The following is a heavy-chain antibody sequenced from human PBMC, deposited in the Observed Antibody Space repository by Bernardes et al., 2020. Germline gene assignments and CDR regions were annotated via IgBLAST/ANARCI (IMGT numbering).Heavy chain of an antibody. CDR2: INAVDGNT. J-gene: IGHJ6*03. CDR1: GYTFTSYA. CDR3: ARGPGYCGYGNYYCYYMDV. V-gene: IGHV1-3*01. Sequence: ASVKVSCKASGYTFTSYAMHWVRQAPGQRLEWMGWINAVDGNTKSSQKFQGRVTITRDTSASTAYMELSNLRSEDTAVYYCARGPGYCGYGNYYCYYMDVWGKGTTVSVSS. D-gene: IGHD5-12*01.